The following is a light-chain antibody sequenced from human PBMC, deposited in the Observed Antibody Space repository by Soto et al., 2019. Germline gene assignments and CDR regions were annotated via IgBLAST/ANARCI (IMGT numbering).Light chain of an antibody. J-gene: IGKJ4*01. V-gene: IGKV4-1*01. CDR3: QQYIRTSIT. CDR1: QSVLYSSNNKNY. Sequence: DIVVTQSPPSLAVSLGERATMNCKSSQSVLYSSNNKNYLAWYQKKPGQPPRLLIYWASTREYGVPDRFTGSGSGTDSTLTISSLQAEDVAIYYWQQYIRTSITFGGGTKVEIK. CDR2: WAS.